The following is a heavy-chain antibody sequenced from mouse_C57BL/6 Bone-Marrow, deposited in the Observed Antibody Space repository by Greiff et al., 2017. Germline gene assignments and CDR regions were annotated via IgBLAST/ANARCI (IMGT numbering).Heavy chain of an antibody. CDR3: ARHATGHYYYAMDY. CDR2: ISNGGGST. CDR1: GFTFSDYY. J-gene: IGHJ4*01. V-gene: IGHV5-12*01. Sequence: EVKLVESGGGLVQPGGSLKLSCAASGFTFSDYYMYWVRQTPEKRLEWVAYISNGGGSTYYPATVKGRFTISRDNAKNTLYLQMSRLKAEDTAMYYCARHATGHYYYAMDYWGQGTSVTVSS. D-gene: IGHD6-1*01.